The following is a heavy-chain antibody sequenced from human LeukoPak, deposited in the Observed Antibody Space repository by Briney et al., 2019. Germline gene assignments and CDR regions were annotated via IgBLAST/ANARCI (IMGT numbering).Heavy chain of an antibody. CDR3: ARSYYSDSSGYYFDY. D-gene: IGHD3-22*01. CDR1: GYSFTTYW. CDR2: IYPGDSDT. V-gene: IGHV5-51*01. Sequence: TGESLKISCKGSGYSFTTYWIGWVRQMPGKGLEWMGIIYPGDSDTKYSPSFQGQVTIPADKSINTAYLQWSSLKASDTAMYYCARSYYSDSSGYYFDYWGQGTLVTVSS. J-gene: IGHJ4*02.